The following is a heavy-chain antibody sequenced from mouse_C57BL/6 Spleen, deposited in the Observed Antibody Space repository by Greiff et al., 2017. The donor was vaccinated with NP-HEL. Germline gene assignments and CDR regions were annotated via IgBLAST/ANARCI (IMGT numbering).Heavy chain of an antibody. Sequence: EVQLQQSGPGLVKPSQSLSLTCSVTGYSITSGYYWNWIRQFPGNKLEWMGYISYDGSNNYNPSLKNRIAITRDTSKNQFFLKLNAVTTEDTATYYCARVGSSYEYFDVWGTGTTVTVSS. CDR1: GYSITSGYY. D-gene: IGHD1-1*01. J-gene: IGHJ1*03. CDR3: ARVGSSYEYFDV. CDR2: ISYDGSN. V-gene: IGHV3-6*01.